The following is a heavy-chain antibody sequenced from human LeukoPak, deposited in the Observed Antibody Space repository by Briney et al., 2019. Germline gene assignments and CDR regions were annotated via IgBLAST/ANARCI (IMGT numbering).Heavy chain of an antibody. CDR1: GFTFSSYA. Sequence: GGSLRLSCAASGFTFSSYAMSWVRQAPGKGLEWVSAISGSGGSTYYADSVKGRFTISRDNSKNTLSLQMNSLRVEDTAVYYCAKGSSSGWSGDYFDYWGQGTLVTVSS. D-gene: IGHD6-19*01. CDR2: ISGSGGST. J-gene: IGHJ4*02. CDR3: AKGSSSGWSGDYFDY. V-gene: IGHV3-23*01.